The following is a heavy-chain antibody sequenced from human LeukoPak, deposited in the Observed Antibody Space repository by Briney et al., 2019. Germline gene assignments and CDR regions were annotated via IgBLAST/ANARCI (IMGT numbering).Heavy chain of an antibody. CDR1: SASISSSPYY. D-gene: IGHD3-10*01. Sequence: PSETLSLTCSVSSASISSSPYYWAWIRQSPGRGLEWIATISYSGTTYYNPSLKSRVTISVETSRNHFSLKLSSVTAADTAVYYCAANSADYNTLGSSYKVWGQGTLVTVSS. V-gene: IGHV4-39*02. CDR3: AANSADYNTLGSSYKV. CDR2: ISYSGTT. J-gene: IGHJ4*02.